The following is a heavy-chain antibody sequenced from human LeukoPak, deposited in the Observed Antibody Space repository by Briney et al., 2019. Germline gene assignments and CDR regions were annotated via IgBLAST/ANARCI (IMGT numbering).Heavy chain of an antibody. CDR3: ARALEISDDAFHI. CDR1: GDCVSSNSAA. J-gene: IGHJ3*02. Sequence: SQTLSLTCAISGDCVSSNSAAWNWIRQSPSRGLEWLGRTYYRSKWYSDYAVSVKSRITINPDTTKNQFSLQLNSVTPEDTAVYYCARALEISDDAFHIWGQGTMVTVSS. D-gene: IGHD2/OR15-2a*01. CDR2: TYYRSKWYS. V-gene: IGHV6-1*01.